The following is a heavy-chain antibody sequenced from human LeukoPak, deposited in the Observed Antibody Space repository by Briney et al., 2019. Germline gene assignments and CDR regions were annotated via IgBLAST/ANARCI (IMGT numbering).Heavy chain of an antibody. CDR1: GGSISSSSYY. CDR3: ARAIAAAGTFWFDP. CDR2: IYYSGST. D-gene: IGHD6-13*01. Sequence: SETLSLPCTVSGGSISSSSYYWGWIRQPPGKGLEWIGSIYYSGSTYYNPSLKSRVTISVDTSKNQFSLKLSSVTAADTAVYYCARAIAAAGTFWFDPWGQGTLVTVSS. V-gene: IGHV4-39*01. J-gene: IGHJ5*02.